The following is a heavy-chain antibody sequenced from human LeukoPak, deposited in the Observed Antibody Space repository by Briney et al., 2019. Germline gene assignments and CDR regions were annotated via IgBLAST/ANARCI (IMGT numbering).Heavy chain of an antibody. J-gene: IGHJ6*03. V-gene: IGHV3-23*01. CDR2: ITLSGGST. Sequence: PGGSLRLSCVASGFTFSYYDMSWVRQAPGKGLEWVASITLSGGSTFYADSVKGRFTISRDNSKNTLYLQMNSLSAEDTAVYYCAKRGNPAVGHHYLDVWGKGTTVSVSS. CDR1: GFTFSYYD. CDR3: AKRGNPAVGHHYLDV. D-gene: IGHD2-2*01.